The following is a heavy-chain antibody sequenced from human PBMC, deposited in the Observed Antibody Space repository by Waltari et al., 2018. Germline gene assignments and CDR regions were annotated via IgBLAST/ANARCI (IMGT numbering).Heavy chain of an antibody. D-gene: IGHD2-15*01. J-gene: IGHJ4*02. CDR2: IKQDGSEK. Sequence: EVQLVESGGGLVQPGGSLRLSCAASGFTFSSYWMSWVRQAPGKGLEWVANIKQDGSEKYYVDSVKGRFTISRDNAKNTLYLQMNSLRAEDTAVYYCARGYCSGGSCLIDYWGQGTLVTVSS. V-gene: IGHV3-7*02. CDR1: GFTFSSYW. CDR3: ARGYCSGGSCLIDY.